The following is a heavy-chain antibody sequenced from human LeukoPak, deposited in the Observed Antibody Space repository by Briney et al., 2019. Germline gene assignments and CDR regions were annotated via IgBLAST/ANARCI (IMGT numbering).Heavy chain of an antibody. J-gene: IGHJ1*01. Sequence: PGGSLRLSCAASGFTFNRFWKTWGRQAPGKGLEWVASIKEDESEKYYVDSVKGRCTISRDNAKKSLYLQMDDLRADDTALYYCARYYFYRDYYTRNVHHWGQGTLVTVS. D-gene: IGHD3-3*01. CDR1: GFTFNRFW. CDR2: IKEDESEK. CDR3: ARYYFYRDYYTRNVHH. V-gene: IGHV3-7*03.